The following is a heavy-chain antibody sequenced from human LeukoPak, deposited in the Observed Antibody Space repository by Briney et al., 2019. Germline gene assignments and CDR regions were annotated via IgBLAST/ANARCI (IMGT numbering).Heavy chain of an antibody. CDR3: ASFRVVRGVIIDNY. D-gene: IGHD3-10*01. V-gene: IGHV4-34*09. CDR2: IYYSGST. J-gene: IGHJ4*02. CDR1: GGSFSGYY. Sequence: PSETLSLTCAVYGGSFSGYYWSWIRQPPGKGLEWIGYIYYSGSTYYNPSLKSRVTISVDTSKNQFSLKLSSVTAADTAVYYCASFRVVRGVIIDNYWGQGTLVTVSS.